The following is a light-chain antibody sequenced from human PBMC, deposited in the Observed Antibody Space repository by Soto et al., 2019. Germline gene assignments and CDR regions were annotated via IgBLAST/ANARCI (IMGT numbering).Light chain of an antibody. CDR2: DAS. CDR3: QQYNNWPRT. J-gene: IGKJ1*01. CDR1: QSVSGN. V-gene: IGKV3-15*01. Sequence: EIVMTQSQATLSVSPGERATLSCRASQSVSGNLAWYQLKPGQAPRLLIYDASTRATGIPARFSGSGSGTEFTLTISSPQSEDFAVYYCQQYNNWPRTFGQGTKVEIK.